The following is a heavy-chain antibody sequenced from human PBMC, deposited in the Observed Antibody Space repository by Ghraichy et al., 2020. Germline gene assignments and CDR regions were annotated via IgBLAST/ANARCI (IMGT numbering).Heavy chain of an antibody. Sequence: GVLRLSCAASGFTFSSYWMSWVRQAPGKGLEWVANIKQDGSEKYYVDSVKGRFTISRDNAKNSLYLQMNSLRAEDTAVYYCARLPNWKHWYFDLWGRGTLVTVSS. J-gene: IGHJ2*01. CDR1: GFTFSSYW. D-gene: IGHD1-1*01. CDR2: IKQDGSEK. CDR3: ARLPNWKHWYFDL. V-gene: IGHV3-7*01.